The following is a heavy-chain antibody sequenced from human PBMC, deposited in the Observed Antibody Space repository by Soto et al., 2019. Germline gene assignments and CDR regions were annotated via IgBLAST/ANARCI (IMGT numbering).Heavy chain of an antibody. Sequence: ASVKVSCKASGYTFTSYAMHWVRQAPGQRLEWMGWINAGNGNTKYSQKFQGRVTITRDTSASTAYMELSSLRSEDTAVYYCARGVRAAQNWFDPWGLGTLVTVSS. J-gene: IGHJ5*02. CDR3: ARGVRAAQNWFDP. CDR2: INAGNGNT. V-gene: IGHV1-3*01. CDR1: GYTFTSYA. D-gene: IGHD6-6*01.